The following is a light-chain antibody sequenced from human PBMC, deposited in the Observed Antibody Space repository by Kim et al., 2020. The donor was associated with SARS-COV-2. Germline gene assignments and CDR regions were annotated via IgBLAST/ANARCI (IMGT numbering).Light chain of an antibody. Sequence: EIVLTQSPATLSLSPGERATLSCRASQSVSSFLAWYQERRGQAPRLHIYDASNRATDIPSRFSGSGSGTDFTLTISTLEPEDFAVYYCQQRSSWPRTFGQGTKVDIK. CDR3: QQRSSWPRT. CDR2: DAS. J-gene: IGKJ1*01. V-gene: IGKV3-11*01. CDR1: QSVSSF.